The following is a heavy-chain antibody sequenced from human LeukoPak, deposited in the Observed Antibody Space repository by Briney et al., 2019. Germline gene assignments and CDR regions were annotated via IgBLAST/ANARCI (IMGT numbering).Heavy chain of an antibody. CDR2: ISAYNGNT. J-gene: IGHJ4*02. CDR1: GYTFTSYG. D-gene: IGHD2-21*02. V-gene: IGHV1-18*01. Sequence: ASVKVSCKASGYTFTSYGISWVRQAPGQGLEWMGWISAYNGNTNYAQKLQGRVTMTTDTSTSTAYMELRSLRSDDAAVYYCARDSRGRLPGDYWGQGTLVTVSS. CDR3: ARDSRGRLPGDY.